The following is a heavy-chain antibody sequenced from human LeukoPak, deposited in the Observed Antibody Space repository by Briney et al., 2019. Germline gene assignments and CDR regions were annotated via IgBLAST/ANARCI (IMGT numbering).Heavy chain of an antibody. D-gene: IGHD2-21*02. CDR1: GGTFSSYA. Sequence: GSSVKVSCKASGGTFSSYAISWVRQAPGQGLEWMGRIIPIFGTASYAQKFQGRVTITTDESTSTAYMELSSLRSEDTAVYYCASSNLAYCGGDCYSAFDYWGQGTLVTVSS. CDR3: ASSNLAYCGGDCYSAFDY. CDR2: IIPIFGTA. V-gene: IGHV1-69*05. J-gene: IGHJ4*02.